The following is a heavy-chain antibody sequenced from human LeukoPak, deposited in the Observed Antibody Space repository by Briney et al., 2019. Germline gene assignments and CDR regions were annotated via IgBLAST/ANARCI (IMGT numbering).Heavy chain of an antibody. Sequence: GGSLRLSCAGSGFTFSSYAMSWVRQAPGNGLEWVSAISVSGGNKYYADSVKGRFTISRDNSKNTLYLQMNSLRAEDTAVYYCARDAGILRFLEWLPRGAFDIWGQGTMVTVSS. J-gene: IGHJ3*02. CDR3: ARDAGILRFLEWLPRGAFDI. CDR1: GFTFSSYA. V-gene: IGHV3-23*01. D-gene: IGHD3-3*01. CDR2: ISVSGGNK.